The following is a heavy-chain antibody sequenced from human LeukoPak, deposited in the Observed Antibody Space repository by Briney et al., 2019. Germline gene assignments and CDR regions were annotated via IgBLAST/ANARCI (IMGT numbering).Heavy chain of an antibody. Sequence: SETLSLTCTVSGGSFSSSSYYWGWIRQPPGKGLEWIGSIYYSGITYYNPSLKSRVTISVDTSKNQFSLKLSSVTAADTAVYYCARGGYDRGMDVWGKGTTVTVSS. V-gene: IGHV4-39*07. CDR1: GGSFSSSSYY. CDR3: ARGGYDRGMDV. CDR2: IYYSGIT. D-gene: IGHD5-12*01. J-gene: IGHJ6*03.